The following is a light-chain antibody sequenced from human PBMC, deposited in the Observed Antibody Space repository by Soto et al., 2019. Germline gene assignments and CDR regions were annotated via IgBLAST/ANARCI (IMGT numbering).Light chain of an antibody. CDR2: KAP. J-gene: IGKJ1*01. V-gene: IGKV1-5*03. CDR3: QQYNSYST. Sequence: DLQMTQSPSTLSASVGDRVTVTCRASQSITSWLAWYQQKPGKAPKLLVYKAPSLESGVPSRFRGGGSGTEFTHTINSLQPDDVATYYRQQYNSYSTFGQGTKVEIK. CDR1: QSITSW.